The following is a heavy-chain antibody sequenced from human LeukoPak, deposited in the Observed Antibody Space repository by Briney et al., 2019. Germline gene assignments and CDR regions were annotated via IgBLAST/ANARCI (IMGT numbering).Heavy chain of an antibody. Sequence: PGGSLRLSCAASGFTVSSNYMSWVRQAPGKGLEWVSVIYSGGSTYYADSVKGRFTISRDNAKNSLYLQMNSLRAEDTAVYYCARDFYDSSGYSLDYYYYMDVWGKGTTVTISS. CDR1: GFTVSSNY. V-gene: IGHV3-53*01. CDR3: ARDFYDSSGYSLDYYYYMDV. D-gene: IGHD3-22*01. J-gene: IGHJ6*03. CDR2: IYSGGST.